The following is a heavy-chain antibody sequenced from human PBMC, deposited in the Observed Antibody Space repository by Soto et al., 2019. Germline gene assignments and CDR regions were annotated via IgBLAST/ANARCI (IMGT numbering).Heavy chain of an antibody. J-gene: IGHJ4*02. Sequence: GWSLRLSCAASGFTFRNFAMNWVRQAPWKGLEWVSGISVSGGTTYYADSVRGRFTVSRDNSKNSVFLQMNSLRAEDTAVYFCAKGMYYYDSSGYRLFDYWGQGTLVTVSS. V-gene: IGHV3-23*01. CDR2: ISVSGGTT. CDR3: AKGMYYYDSSGYRLFDY. D-gene: IGHD3-22*01. CDR1: GFTFRNFA.